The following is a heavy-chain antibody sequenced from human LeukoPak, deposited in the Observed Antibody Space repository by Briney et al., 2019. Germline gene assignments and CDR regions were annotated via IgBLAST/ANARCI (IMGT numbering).Heavy chain of an antibody. CDR3: ARSAGYDFWSGLRFDY. CDR1: RGSISSGDYY. CDR2: IYYSGTT. V-gene: IGHV4-30-4*08. J-gene: IGHJ4*02. D-gene: IGHD3-3*01. Sequence: PSQTLSLTCTVSRGSISSGDYYWSWVRQPPGKGLEWIMYIYYSGTTYYNPSLKSRVTISVDTSKNQFSLKLSSVTAADTAVYYCARSAGYDFWSGLRFDYWGQGTLVTVSS.